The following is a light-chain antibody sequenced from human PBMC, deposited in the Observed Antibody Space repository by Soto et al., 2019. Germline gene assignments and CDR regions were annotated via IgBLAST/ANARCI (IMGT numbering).Light chain of an antibody. V-gene: IGKV1-39*01. CDR2: GSS. J-gene: IGKJ1*01. CDR3: QQYNSYWT. Sequence: DIHMTQSPSSLSASVGDIFTVTCRTSQSISNHLNWYQQKPGETPKLLIYGSSSLHYGVPSRFSGSGSGTEFTLTISSLPPDDFATYYCQQYNSYWTFGQGTQVDIK. CDR1: QSISNH.